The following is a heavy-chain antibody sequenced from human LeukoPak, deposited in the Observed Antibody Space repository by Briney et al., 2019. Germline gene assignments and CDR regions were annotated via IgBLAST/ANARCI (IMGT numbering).Heavy chain of an antibody. J-gene: IGHJ4*02. CDR1: GFTFSIYA. CDR3: ARGTSSVYSSGNY. Sequence: PGGSLRLSCAASGFTFSIYAMTWVRQAPGKGLQWVSAITGSGGSTYYAESVKGRFTMSRDNSKNTLYVQMNSLRAEDTAVYYCARGTSSVYSSGNYWGQGTLVTVSS. D-gene: IGHD6-19*01. CDR2: ITGSGGST. V-gene: IGHV3-23*01.